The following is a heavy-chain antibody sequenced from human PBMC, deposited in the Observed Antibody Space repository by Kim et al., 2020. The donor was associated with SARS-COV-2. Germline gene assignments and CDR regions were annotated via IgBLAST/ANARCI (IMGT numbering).Heavy chain of an antibody. J-gene: IGHJ6*04. CDR3: ARDLAIFGVVIPPASSMDV. Sequence: ASVKVSCKASGYTFTSYYMHWVRQAPGQGLEWMGIINPSGGSTSYAQKFQGRVTMTRDTSTSTVYMELSSLRSEDTAVYYCARDLAIFGVVIPPASSMDVWGKGTTVTVSS. CDR1: GYTFTSYY. D-gene: IGHD3-3*01. V-gene: IGHV1-46*01. CDR2: INPSGGST.